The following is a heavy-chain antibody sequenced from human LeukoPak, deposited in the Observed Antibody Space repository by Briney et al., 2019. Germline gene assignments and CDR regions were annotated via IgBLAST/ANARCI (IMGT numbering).Heavy chain of an antibody. CDR1: GGSISSSSYY. V-gene: IGHV4-39*06. J-gene: IGHJ3*02. CDR3: ARDSTHLPGYSSSPRASHI. Sequence: SETLSLTCTVSGGSISSSSYYWGWIRQPPGKGLEWIGSIYYSGSTYYNPSLKSRVTISVDTSKNQFPLELSSVTAADTAVYYCARDSTHLPGYSSSPRASHIWGQGTMVTVSS. D-gene: IGHD6-13*01. CDR2: IYYSGST.